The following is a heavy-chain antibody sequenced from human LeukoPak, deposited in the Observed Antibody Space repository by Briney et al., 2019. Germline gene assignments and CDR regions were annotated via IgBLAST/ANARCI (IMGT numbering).Heavy chain of an antibody. CDR1: GFTFSNYA. CDR3: ARDLSSGYDSDAFDI. CDR2: ISSSSSYI. D-gene: IGHD5-12*01. J-gene: IGHJ3*02. Sequence: GGSLRLSCAASGFTFSNYAMTWVRQAPGKGLEWVSSISSSSSYIYYADSVKGRFTISRDNAKNSLYLQMNSLRAEDTAVYYCARDLSSGYDSDAFDIWGQGTMVTVSS. V-gene: IGHV3-21*01.